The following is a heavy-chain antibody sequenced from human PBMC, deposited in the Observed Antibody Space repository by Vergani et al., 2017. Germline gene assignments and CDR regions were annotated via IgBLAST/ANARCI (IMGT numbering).Heavy chain of an antibody. V-gene: IGHV4-39*07. CDR3: ARGLKGYGGNSIYYYYYMDV. D-gene: IGHD4-23*01. CDR1: GGSISSSSYY. CDR2: IYYSGST. J-gene: IGHJ6*03. Sequence: QLQLQESGPGLVKPSETLSLTCTVSGGSISSSSYYWGWIRQPPGKGLEWIGSIYYSGSTYYNPSLKSRVTISVDTSKNQFSLKLSSVTAADTAVYYCARGLKGYGGNSIYYYYYMDVWGKGTTVTVSS.